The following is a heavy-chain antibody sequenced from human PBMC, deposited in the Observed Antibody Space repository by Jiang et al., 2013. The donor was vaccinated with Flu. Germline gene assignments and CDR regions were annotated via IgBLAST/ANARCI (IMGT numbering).Heavy chain of an antibody. Sequence: TLSLTCTVSGGSISSYYWSWIRQPPGKGLEWIGYIYYSGSTNYNPSLKSRVTISVDTSKNQFSLKLSSVTAADTAVYYCARSTMATITSSLVPYYYYYYGMDVWGQGTTVTVSS. CDR1: GGSISSYY. J-gene: IGHJ6*02. V-gene: IGHV4-59*01. CDR3: ARSTMATITSSLVPYYYYYYGMDV. CDR2: IYYSGST. D-gene: IGHD5-24*01.